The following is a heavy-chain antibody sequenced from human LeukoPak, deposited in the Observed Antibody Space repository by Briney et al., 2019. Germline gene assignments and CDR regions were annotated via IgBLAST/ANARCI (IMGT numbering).Heavy chain of an antibody. CDR3: ARNIAVAGSKPNQQNWFYP. V-gene: IGHV4-34*01. CDR1: GGSFSGYY. D-gene: IGHD6-19*01. CDR2: INHSGST. J-gene: IGHJ5*02. Sequence: NSSETLSLTCAVYGGSFSGYYWSWIRQPPGKGLEWIGEINHSGSTNYNPSLKSRVTISVDTSKNQCSLKLSSVTAADTAVYYCARNIAVAGSKPNQQNWFYPWGQGTLVTVSS.